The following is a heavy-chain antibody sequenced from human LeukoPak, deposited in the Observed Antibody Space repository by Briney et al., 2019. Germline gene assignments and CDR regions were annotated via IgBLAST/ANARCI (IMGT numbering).Heavy chain of an antibody. CDR3: ARDADLQGYSSSVFDY. V-gene: IGHV3-33*01. D-gene: IGHD6-6*01. Sequence: GRSLRLSCAASGFTFSSYGMHWVRQAPGKGLEWVAVIWYDGSNKYYADSVKGRFTISRDNSKNTLCLQMDSLRAEDTAVYYCARDADLQGYSSSVFDYWGQGTLVTVSS. CDR2: IWYDGSNK. J-gene: IGHJ4*02. CDR1: GFTFSSYG.